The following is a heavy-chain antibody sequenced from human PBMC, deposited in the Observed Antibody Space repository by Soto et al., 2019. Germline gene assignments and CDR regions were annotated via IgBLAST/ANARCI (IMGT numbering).Heavy chain of an antibody. CDR2: IYPGDSDT. J-gene: IGHJ3*01. D-gene: IGHD3-10*01. Sequence: PGESLKISCKGSGYSFAGYWIGWGRQMPGKGLDWMGVIYPGDSDTRYSPSFHGQVTISADKSISTAYLQWSSLKASDTAMYFCARLPGVRGVFDGFNVWGQGTMVTVSS. CDR3: ARLPGVRGVFDGFNV. CDR1: GYSFAGYW. V-gene: IGHV5-51*01.